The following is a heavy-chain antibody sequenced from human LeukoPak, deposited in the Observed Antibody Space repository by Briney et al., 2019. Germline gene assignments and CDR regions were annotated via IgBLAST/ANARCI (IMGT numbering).Heavy chain of an antibody. Sequence: GGSLRLSCAASGFTFSTYAMSWVRQAPGKGLEWVSCINGRGVSTYYADSVKGRFTISRDNSKKTLYLQMSSLRADDTAIYYCAREAYYDCSGSLDYWGQGTLVTVSS. J-gene: IGHJ4*02. CDR1: GFTFSTYA. CDR2: INGRGVST. D-gene: IGHD3-22*01. V-gene: IGHV3-23*01. CDR3: AREAYYDCSGSLDY.